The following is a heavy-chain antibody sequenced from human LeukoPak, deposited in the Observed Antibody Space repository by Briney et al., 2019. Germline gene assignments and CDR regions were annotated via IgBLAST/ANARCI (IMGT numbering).Heavy chain of an antibody. CDR2: IYYSGST. D-gene: IGHD2-15*01. V-gene: IGHV4-39*01. Sequence: PSETLSLTCTVSGGSISSSSYYWGWIRQPPGKGLEWIGSIYYSGSTYYNPSLKSRVTISVDTSKNQFSLKLSSVTAADTAVYYCARLEDIPNWFDPWGQGTLVTVSS. CDR1: GGSISSSSYY. J-gene: IGHJ5*02. CDR3: ARLEDIPNWFDP.